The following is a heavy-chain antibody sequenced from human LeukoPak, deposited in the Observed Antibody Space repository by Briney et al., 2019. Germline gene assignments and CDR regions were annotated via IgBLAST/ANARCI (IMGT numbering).Heavy chain of an antibody. Sequence: SETLSLTCTVSGGSISSYYWSWIRQPPGKGLEWIGYIYYSGSTHYNPSLKSRVTISVDTSKNQFSLKLGSVTVADTAVYYCASYSYYYDSSGYFDYWGQGTLVTVSS. V-gene: IGHV4-59*01. CDR1: GGSISSYY. D-gene: IGHD3-22*01. CDR3: ASYSYYYDSSGYFDY. CDR2: IYYSGST. J-gene: IGHJ4*02.